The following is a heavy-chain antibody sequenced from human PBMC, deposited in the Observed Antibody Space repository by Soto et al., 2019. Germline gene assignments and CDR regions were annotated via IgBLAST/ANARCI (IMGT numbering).Heavy chain of an antibody. Sequence: QVQLQESGPGLVKPSQTLSLTCTVSGDSIKRGGYYWTWIRQHPGKGLEWIGYISYSGNTNYNPSLKSRLSISLDTSKNQFSLRLSSVTAADTAMYYCARHKLQPQVLWEGEDDPFDIWGQGRMVTVSS. CDR1: GDSIKRGGYY. J-gene: IGHJ3*02. CDR3: ARHKLQPQVLWEGEDDPFDI. V-gene: IGHV4-31*03. D-gene: IGHD2-2*01. CDR2: ISYSGNT.